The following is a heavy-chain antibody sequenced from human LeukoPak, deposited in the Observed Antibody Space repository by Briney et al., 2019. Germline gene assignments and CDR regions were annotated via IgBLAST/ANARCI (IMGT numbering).Heavy chain of an antibody. V-gene: IGHV3-21*01. CDR3: AREGDYGGIPGYYYGLDV. CDR1: GFTFSSYN. CDR2: INRRSSYL. Sequence: GGSLRLSCAASGFTFSSYNMNWVRQAPGKGLEWVSSINRRSSYLYYADSVEGRFTISRDNAKNSLYLQMNSLRAEDTAVYYCAREGDYGGIPGYYYGLDVWGQGTTVTVSS. J-gene: IGHJ6*02. D-gene: IGHD4-23*01.